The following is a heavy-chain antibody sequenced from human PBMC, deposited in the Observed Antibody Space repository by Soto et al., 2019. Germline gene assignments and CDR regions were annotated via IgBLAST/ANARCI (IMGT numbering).Heavy chain of an antibody. J-gene: IGHJ4*02. D-gene: IGHD6-13*01. CDR2: ISYDGSNK. CDR1: GFTFSSYA. CDR3: ARGGAQYSRTLFDY. Sequence: QVQLVESGGGVVQPGRSLRLSCAASGFTFSSYAMHWVRQAPGKGLEWVAVISYDGSNKYYADSVKGRFTISRDNSKNTLYLQMNSLRAEDTAVYYCARGGAQYSRTLFDYWGQGTLVTVSS. V-gene: IGHV3-30-3*01.